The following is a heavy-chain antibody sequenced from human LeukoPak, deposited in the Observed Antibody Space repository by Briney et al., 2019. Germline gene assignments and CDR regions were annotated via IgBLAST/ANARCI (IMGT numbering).Heavy chain of an antibody. Sequence: SETLSLTCTVSGGSISNYYWHWIRQPPSKGLEWIEYIYYNGNTYYNPSLKSRVTISVDTSKRQFSLELTSVTAADTAVYYCAREDTAMVPPRYNWFDPWGQGTLVTVSS. CDR2: IYYNGNT. D-gene: IGHD5-18*01. CDR1: GGSISNYY. J-gene: IGHJ5*02. CDR3: AREDTAMVPPRYNWFDP. V-gene: IGHV4-59*12.